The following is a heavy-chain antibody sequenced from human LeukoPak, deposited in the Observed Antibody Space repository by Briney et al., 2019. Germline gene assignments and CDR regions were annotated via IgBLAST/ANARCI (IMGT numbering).Heavy chain of an antibody. D-gene: IGHD3-22*01. CDR1: GGTFSSYA. Sequence: WASVKVSCKASGGTFSSYAISWMRQAPGQGLEWMGGIIPIFGTANYAQKFQGRVTITADESTSTAYMELSSLRSEDTAVYYCARDSLNDSSGYYYGFDYWGQGTLVTVSS. J-gene: IGHJ4*02. CDR2: IIPIFGTA. V-gene: IGHV1-69*01. CDR3: ARDSLNDSSGYYYGFDY.